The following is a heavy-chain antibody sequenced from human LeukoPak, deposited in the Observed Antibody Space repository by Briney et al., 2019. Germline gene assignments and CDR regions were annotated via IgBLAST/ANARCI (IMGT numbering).Heavy chain of an antibody. D-gene: IGHD6-19*01. CDR3: VRGSNDWSGMDV. CDR1: GFTFSRYY. V-gene: IGHV3-74*01. CDR2: LNGYGDYT. J-gene: IGHJ6*02. Sequence: RGSLRVSCEVPGFTFSRYYMYWVRQIPGEGLGWVSRLNGYGDYTDYEASVKGRFTISRNNAKNTLFLQMNSLRAEDTAVYYYVRGSNDWSGMDVWGQGTTVTVSS.